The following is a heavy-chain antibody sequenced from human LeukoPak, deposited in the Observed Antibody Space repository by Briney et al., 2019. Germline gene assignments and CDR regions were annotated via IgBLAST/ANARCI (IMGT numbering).Heavy chain of an antibody. V-gene: IGHV4-4*07. D-gene: IGHD1-1*01. CDR1: GGSISDFY. J-gene: IGHJ4*02. CDR2: IYISGNS. CDR3: ARNAGDY. Sequence: PSETLSLTCTGSGGSISDFYWSWIRQPAGKGLEWIGRIYISGNSNYNPSLKSRVTMSIDTSKTNFSLRLRSVTAADTAVYYCARNAGDYWGQGTLVTVSS.